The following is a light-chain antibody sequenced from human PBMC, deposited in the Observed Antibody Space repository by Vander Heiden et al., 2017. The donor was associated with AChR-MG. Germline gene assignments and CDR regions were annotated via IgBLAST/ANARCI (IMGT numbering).Light chain of an antibody. CDR1: QGISNS. Sequence: DIQMTQSPSSLSASVGDRVTITCRASQGISNSLAWYQQKPGKAPKLLLYAASRVESGVPSRFSGSGSGTDYTLTISSLQPEDFATYYCQQDDSTLGTFGQGTKVDIK. CDR3: QQDDSTLGT. V-gene: IGKV1-NL1*01. CDR2: AAS. J-gene: IGKJ1*01.